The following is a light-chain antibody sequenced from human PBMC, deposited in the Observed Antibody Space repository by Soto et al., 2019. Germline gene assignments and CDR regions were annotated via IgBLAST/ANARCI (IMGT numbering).Light chain of an antibody. V-gene: IGKV1-5*01. J-gene: IGKJ2*01. CDR1: QSISSW. CDR2: DAS. CDR3: QQYNSYSSFT. Sequence: DIQMTQSPSTLSASVGDRVTITCRASQSISSWLAWYQQKPVKAPKVLIYDASSLESGVPLRFSGSGSGTEFTLTISSLQPHDFAPYYCQQYNSYSSFTFGQGTKLEIK.